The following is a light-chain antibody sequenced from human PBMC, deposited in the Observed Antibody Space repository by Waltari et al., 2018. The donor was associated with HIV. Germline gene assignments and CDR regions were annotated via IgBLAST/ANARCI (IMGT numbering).Light chain of an antibody. CDR1: NIAAKS. CDR3: QVWDPLSDHPV. CDR2: YTS. V-gene: IGLV3-21*04. Sequence: SYVLSQPPSVSVAPGKTASVTCGGENIAAKSVHWYQQRPGQAPLLIIFYTSYRPSGISERFSGSNSVGAATLTITRVEAGDEADYYCQVWDPLSDHPVFGTGTKVTVL. J-gene: IGLJ1*01.